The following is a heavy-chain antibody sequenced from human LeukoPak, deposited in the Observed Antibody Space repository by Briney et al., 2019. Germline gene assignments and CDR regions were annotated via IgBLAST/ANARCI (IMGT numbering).Heavy chain of an antibody. CDR3: AIDLVYGDGLYGMDV. D-gene: IGHD5/OR15-5a*01. CDR2: ISYDGSNK. Sequence: GRSLRLSCAASRFTFSSYAMHWVRQAPGKGLDWVAVISYDGSNKYYADSVKGRFTISRDNSKNTLYLQMNSLRAEGTAVYYCAIDLVYGDGLYGMDVWGQGTTVTVSS. CDR1: RFTFSSYA. J-gene: IGHJ6*02. V-gene: IGHV3-30-3*01.